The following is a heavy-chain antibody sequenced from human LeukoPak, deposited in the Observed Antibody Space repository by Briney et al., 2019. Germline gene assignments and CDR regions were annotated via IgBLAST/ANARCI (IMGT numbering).Heavy chain of an antibody. V-gene: IGHV5-51*01. D-gene: IGHD2-15*01. J-gene: IGHJ3*02. CDR3: ARQDSFDI. CDR1: GYTFINSW. CDR2: IFPGDSDT. Sequence: GESLKISCKASGYTFINSWIGWVRQMPGKGLEWMGIIFPGDSDTRYSPSFQGQVTISADRSISTAYLQWSSLKASDTAMYYCARQDSFDIWGQGTLVTVSS.